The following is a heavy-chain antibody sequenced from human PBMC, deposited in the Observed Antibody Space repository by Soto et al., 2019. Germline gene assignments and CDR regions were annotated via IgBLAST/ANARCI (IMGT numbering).Heavy chain of an antibody. CDR1: GFTFSSYA. Sequence: QVQLVESGGGVVQPGRSPRLSCAASGFTFSSYAIHWVRQAPGKGLDWVAIISYDGSNKYYADSVKGRFTISRDNSKNTLYLQMNSLRAEDTAVYYCARDQDYHSSGYVLDYWGQGTLVTVSS. D-gene: IGHD3-22*01. V-gene: IGHV3-30-3*01. CDR2: ISYDGSNK. J-gene: IGHJ4*02. CDR3: ARDQDYHSSGYVLDY.